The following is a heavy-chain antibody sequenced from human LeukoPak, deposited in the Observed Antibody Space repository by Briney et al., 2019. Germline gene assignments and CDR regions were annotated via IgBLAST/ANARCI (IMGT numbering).Heavy chain of an antibody. D-gene: IGHD6-6*01. J-gene: IGHJ4*02. CDR3: AKRVPYSSSSVYFDY. CDR2: ISDSGSDT. Sequence: GGSLRLSCAVSGFTFSSCGMSWVRQAPGKGLEWVSAISDSGSDTYYADSVKGRFTISKDNSKNTLYLRMNSLRADDTAVYYCAKRVPYSSSSVYFDYWGQGTLVTVSS. CDR1: GFTFSSCG. V-gene: IGHV3-23*01.